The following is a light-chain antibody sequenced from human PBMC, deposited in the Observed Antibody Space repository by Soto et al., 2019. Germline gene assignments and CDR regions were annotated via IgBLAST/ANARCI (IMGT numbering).Light chain of an antibody. CDR3: TLYTRSTTIV. Sequence: QSALTQPPSVSGSPGQSVTISCTGTSSDVGSNDRVSWYQQPPGAAPKLMIYEVTNRPSGVPDRFSGSKSGNTASLTISGLQAEDEADYYCTLYTRSTTIVFGTGNKLTVL. CDR2: EVT. V-gene: IGLV2-18*01. CDR1: SSDVGSNDR. J-gene: IGLJ1*01.